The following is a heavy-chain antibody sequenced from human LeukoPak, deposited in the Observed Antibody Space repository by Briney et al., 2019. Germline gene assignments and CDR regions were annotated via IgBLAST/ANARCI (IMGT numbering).Heavy chain of an antibody. V-gene: IGHV4-4*07. CDR1: RGSMSDYY. Sequence: SETLSLTCTVSRGSMSDYYWSWIQQSAGRGLEWIGRIHFSGSTNYNPSLKSRVTMSLDTSKKQVSLRLTSVIAADTAIYYCAREPTESTTAYWGQGALVTVSS. CDR3: AREPTESTTAY. D-gene: IGHD4-11*01. CDR2: IHFSGST. J-gene: IGHJ4*02.